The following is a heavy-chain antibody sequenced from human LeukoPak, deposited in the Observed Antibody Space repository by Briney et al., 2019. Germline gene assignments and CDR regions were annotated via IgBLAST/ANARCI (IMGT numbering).Heavy chain of an antibody. Sequence: PGGSLRLSCAASGFTFSSNYMSWVRQAPGKGLEWVSVIYSGGSTYYADSVKGRFTTSRDNSKNTLYLQMDSLRGEDTAVYYCAKDFRIGYSAHFDYWGQGALVTVSS. CDR3: AKDFRIGYSAHFDY. V-gene: IGHV3-53*01. CDR2: IYSGGST. CDR1: GFTFSSNY. D-gene: IGHD2-21*01. J-gene: IGHJ4*02.